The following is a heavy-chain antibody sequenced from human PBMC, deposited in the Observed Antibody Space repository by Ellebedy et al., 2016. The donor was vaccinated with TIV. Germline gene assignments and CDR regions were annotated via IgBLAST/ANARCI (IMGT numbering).Heavy chain of an antibody. CDR1: GFTFSSHW. Sequence: GGSLRLSCAASGFTFSSHWMNWVRRAPGKGLVWVSNIKGDGTIANYADSVKGRFTISRDDAKTTLSLQMNSLRAEDTAVYYCARADVGSKGKWAFWGPGTLVIVSS. CDR3: ARADVGSKGKWAF. J-gene: IGHJ4*02. V-gene: IGHV3-74*01. CDR2: IKGDGTIA. D-gene: IGHD1-26*01.